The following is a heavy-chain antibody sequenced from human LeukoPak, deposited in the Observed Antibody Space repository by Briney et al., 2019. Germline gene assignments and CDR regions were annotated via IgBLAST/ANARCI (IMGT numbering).Heavy chain of an antibody. CDR2: IYYSGNT. V-gene: IGHV4-59*08. CDR3: ARGESGSYSLPDY. D-gene: IGHD3-10*01. CDR1: GGSISSYY. Sequence: SETLSLTCTVSGGSISSYYWSWVRQPPGKGLEWIGYIYYSGNTNYNPSLKSRVTIPVDTSKNQFSLKLSSVTAADTAVYYCARGESGSYSLPDYWGQGTLVTVSS. J-gene: IGHJ4*02.